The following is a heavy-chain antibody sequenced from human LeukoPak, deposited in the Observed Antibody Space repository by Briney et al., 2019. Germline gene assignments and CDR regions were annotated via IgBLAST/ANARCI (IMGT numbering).Heavy chain of an antibody. Sequence: SETLSLTCTVSGGSMTNYYWTWIRQPPGEGLEWLAYIYYYGSTNYNPSLESRLTLTVDTSKNQFSLKLSSVTAADTAVYYCAREGAGSYGFRYIGVWGKGTTVTVS. CDR1: GGSMTNYY. CDR2: IYYYGST. CDR3: AREGAGSYGFRYIGV. J-gene: IGHJ6*03. D-gene: IGHD5-18*01. V-gene: IGHV4-59*01.